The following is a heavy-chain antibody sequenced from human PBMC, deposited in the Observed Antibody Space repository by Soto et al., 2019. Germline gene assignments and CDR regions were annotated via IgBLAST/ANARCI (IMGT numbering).Heavy chain of an antibody. CDR3: ARESSRTYYDFWSGLPPV. V-gene: IGHV4-31*03. CDR2: IYYSGST. Sequence: SETLSLTCTVSGGSISSGGYYWSWIRQHPGKSLEWIGYIYYSGSTYYNPSLKSRVTISVDTSKNQFSLKLSSVTAADTAVYYCARESSRTYYDFWSGLPPVWGKGTTVTVS. D-gene: IGHD3-3*01. CDR1: GGSISSGGYY. J-gene: IGHJ6*03.